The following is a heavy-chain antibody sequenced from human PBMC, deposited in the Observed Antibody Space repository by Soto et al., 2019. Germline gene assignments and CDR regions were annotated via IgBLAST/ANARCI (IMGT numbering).Heavy chain of an antibody. Sequence: PSQTLSLTCAISGDSVSSNSAAWNWIRQSPSRGLEWLGRTYYRSKWYNDYAVSVKSRITINPDTSKNQFSLQLNSVTPEDTAVYYCARDLFSGGGYCSGGSCYSGHYYHYGMDVWGQGTTVTVSS. J-gene: IGHJ6*02. D-gene: IGHD2-15*01. V-gene: IGHV6-1*01. CDR3: ARDLFSGGGYCSGGSCYSGHYYHYGMDV. CDR2: TYYRSKWYN. CDR1: GDSVSSNSAA.